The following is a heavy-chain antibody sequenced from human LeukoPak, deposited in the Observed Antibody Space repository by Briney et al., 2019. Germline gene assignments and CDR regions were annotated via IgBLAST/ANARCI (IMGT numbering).Heavy chain of an antibody. CDR3: ARDEMTTRVFVWFDP. V-gene: IGHV1-69*13. CDR2: IIPIFGTA. Sequence: SVTVSCKASGYTFTIYGISWVRQAPGQGLEWMGGIIPIFGTANYAQKFQGRVTITADESTSTAYMELSSLRSEDMAVYYCARDEMTTRVFVWFDPWGQGTLVTVSS. J-gene: IGHJ5*02. CDR1: GYTFTIYG. D-gene: IGHD5-24*01.